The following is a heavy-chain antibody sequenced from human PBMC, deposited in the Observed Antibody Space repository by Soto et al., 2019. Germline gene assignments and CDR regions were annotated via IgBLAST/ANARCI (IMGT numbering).Heavy chain of an antibody. J-gene: IGHJ5*02. CDR1: GGSISSGGYY. CDR2: IYYSGST. CDR3: ARDRSGTEIINDYGETETGFDP. D-gene: IGHD4-17*01. Sequence: ASETLSLTCTVSGGSISSGGYYWSWIRQHTGKGLEWIGYIYYSGSTYYNPSLKSRVTISVDTSKNQFSLKLSSVTAADTAVYYCARDRSGTEIINDYGETETGFDPWGQGTLVTVSS. V-gene: IGHV4-31*03.